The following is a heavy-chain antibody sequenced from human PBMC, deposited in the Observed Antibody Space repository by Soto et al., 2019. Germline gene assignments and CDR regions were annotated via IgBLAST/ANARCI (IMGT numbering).Heavy chain of an antibody. J-gene: IGHJ6*02. CDR1: GFTFSDYY. V-gene: IGHV3-11*06. D-gene: IGHD5-12*01. CDR2: ISSSSGST. CDR3: ARDRGGYDRLYYYHGMDV. Sequence: QVQLVESGGGLGKPGGSLRLSCSASGFTFSDYYMSWIRQAPGKGLEYISYISSSSGSTNYADSVKGRFTISRDNAKNSLYLQMSSLRAEDTAVYYCARDRGGYDRLYYYHGMDVWGQGTTVTVSS.